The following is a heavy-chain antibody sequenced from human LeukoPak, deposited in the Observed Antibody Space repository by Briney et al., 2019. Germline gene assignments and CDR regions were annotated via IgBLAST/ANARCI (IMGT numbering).Heavy chain of an antibody. J-gene: IGHJ4*02. CDR1: GFTFSSSA. CDR2: ISLSGDET. D-gene: IGHD1-26*01. CDR3: ANPEWGTYLVGFDY. V-gene: IGHV3-23*01. Sequence: GGSLRFSCAASGFTFSSSAMTWVRQAPGKGLERVAAISLSGDETYYAESVKGRFTTSRDNSTTTLDLRVYSLRAAAAPVNFCANPEWGTYLVGFDYWGQGDLVTVSS.